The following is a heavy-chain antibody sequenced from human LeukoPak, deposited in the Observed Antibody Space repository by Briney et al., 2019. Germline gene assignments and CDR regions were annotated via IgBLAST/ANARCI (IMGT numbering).Heavy chain of an antibody. V-gene: IGHV3-23*01. Sequence: PGGSLRLSCAVSGLTFSSYAMSWVRQAPGKGLEWVSGISGSGGSTYYADSVKGRFTISRDNAKNTLYLQMNSLRAEDTAVYYCARGHGRPYDFWSGYREGFDYWGQGTLVTVSS. J-gene: IGHJ4*02. CDR3: ARGHGRPYDFWSGYREGFDY. D-gene: IGHD3-3*01. CDR2: ISGSGGST. CDR1: GLTFSSYA.